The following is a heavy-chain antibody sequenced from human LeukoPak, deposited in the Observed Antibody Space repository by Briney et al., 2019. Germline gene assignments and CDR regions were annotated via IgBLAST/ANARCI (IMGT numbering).Heavy chain of an antibody. CDR3: ARVSSSSSWHLGR. Sequence: HPGGSLRLSCAASGFIFGSDWMSWVRQTPGKGLEWVANIKHDASEIHYVDSLKGRFTISRDNAKNSLYLQMNSLRAEDTAVYYCARVSSSSSWHLGRWGQGTLVTVSS. J-gene: IGHJ4*02. CDR2: IKHDASEI. CDR1: GFIFGSDW. V-gene: IGHV3-7*03. D-gene: IGHD6-13*01.